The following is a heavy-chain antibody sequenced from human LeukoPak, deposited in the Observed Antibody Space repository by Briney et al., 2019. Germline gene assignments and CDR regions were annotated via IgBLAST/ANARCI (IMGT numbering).Heavy chain of an antibody. CDR3: AREGSGYFPYFDY. CDR2: ISSSSSYI. J-gene: IGHJ4*02. V-gene: IGHV3-21*01. D-gene: IGHD3-22*01. CDR1: GFTFSSYS. Sequence: GGSLRLSCAASGFTFSSYSMNWVRQPPGQVLEWVSSISSSSSYIYYADSVKGRFTISRDNAKNSLYLQMNSLRAEDTAVYYCAREGSGYFPYFDYWGQGSMVTVSS.